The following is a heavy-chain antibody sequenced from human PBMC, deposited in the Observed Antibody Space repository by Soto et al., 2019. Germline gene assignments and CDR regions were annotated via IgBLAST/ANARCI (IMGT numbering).Heavy chain of an antibody. J-gene: IGHJ4*02. CDR3: AKRDSGSGRSPPLINY. CDR2: VGGGGDNT. CDR1: GFTFSRYS. D-gene: IGHD3-10*01. Sequence: EVQLLESGGGLVQPGGYLRLSCAASGFTFSRYSMNWVHQAPGKGLERIASVGGGGDNTFYANSVKGRFTISRDASQNTLYLQMSNLRAEDTAVYFCAKRDSGSGRSPPLINYWGQGTLVTVSS. V-gene: IGHV3-23*01.